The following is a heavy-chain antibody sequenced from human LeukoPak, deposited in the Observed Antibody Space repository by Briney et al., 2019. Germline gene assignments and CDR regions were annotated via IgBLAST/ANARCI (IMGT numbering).Heavy chain of an antibody. CDR2: IKQDGSEK. D-gene: IGHD5-12*01. Sequence: RAGGSLRLSCAASGFTFSIYWMSWVRQAPGKGLEWVANIKQDGSEKYYVDSVKGRFTISRDNAKNSLYLQMNSLRAEDTAVYYCARDPPPSLGYRGPHDYWGQGTLVTVSS. V-gene: IGHV3-7*01. J-gene: IGHJ4*02. CDR3: ARDPPPSLGYRGPHDY. CDR1: GFTFSIYW.